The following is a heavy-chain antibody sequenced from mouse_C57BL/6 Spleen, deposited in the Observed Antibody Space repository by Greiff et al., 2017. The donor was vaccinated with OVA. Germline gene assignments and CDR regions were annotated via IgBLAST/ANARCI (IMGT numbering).Heavy chain of an antibody. CDR3: ARNNYGSTWYFDV. CDR2: IWSGGST. V-gene: IGHV2-2*01. D-gene: IGHD1-1*01. CDR1: GFSLTSYG. Sequence: QVHVKQSGPGLVQPSQSLSITCTVSGFSLTSYGVHWVRQSPGKGLEWLGVIWSGGSTDYNAAFISRLSISKDNSKSQVFFKMNSLQADDTAIYYCARNNYGSTWYFDVWGTGTTVTVSS. J-gene: IGHJ1*03.